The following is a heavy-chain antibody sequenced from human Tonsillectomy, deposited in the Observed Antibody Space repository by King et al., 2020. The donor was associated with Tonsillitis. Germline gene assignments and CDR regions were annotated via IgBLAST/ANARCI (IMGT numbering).Heavy chain of an antibody. J-gene: IGHJ4*02. V-gene: IGHV3-23*04. D-gene: IGHD3-10*01. CDR3: AKAILWFGEIDY. CDR1: GFTFNTSP. Sequence: VQLVESGGGLVQPGESLKLSCAASGFTFNTSPMSWVRQAPGKGLEWVSALSASGATTYYAKSVKGRFTISRDNSKDTLYLQMNSLRAEDTAVYFCAKAILWFGEIDYWGQGSLVTVSS. CDR2: LSASGATT.